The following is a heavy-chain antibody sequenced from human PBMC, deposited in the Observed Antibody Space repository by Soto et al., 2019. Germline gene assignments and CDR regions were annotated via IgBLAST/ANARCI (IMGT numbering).Heavy chain of an antibody. V-gene: IGHV1-18*01. Sequence: ASVKVSCKASGYTFTSYGISWVRQAPGQGLEWMGWISAYNGNTNYAQKLQGRVTMTTDTSTSTAYMELRSLRSDDTAVYYCARDAWYGSGRHQHYYYYGMDVWGQGTTVTVSS. D-gene: IGHD3-10*01. J-gene: IGHJ6*02. CDR3: ARDAWYGSGRHQHYYYYGMDV. CDR2: ISAYNGNT. CDR1: GYTFTSYG.